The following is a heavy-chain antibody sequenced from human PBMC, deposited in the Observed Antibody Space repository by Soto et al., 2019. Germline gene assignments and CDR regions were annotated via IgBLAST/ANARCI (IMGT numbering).Heavy chain of an antibody. CDR3: ARSIVVVTALDY. CDR1: GYTFTSYA. V-gene: IGHV1-3*05. CDR2: INAGNVNT. D-gene: IGHD2-21*02. J-gene: IGHJ4*02. Sequence: QVQLVQSGAEEKKPGASVKVSCKASGYTFTSYAMHWVRQAPGQRLEWMGGINAGNVNTKYSQKFQGRVTITRDTSASTAYMELSSLRSEDTAVYYCARSIVVVTALDYWGQGTLVTVSS.